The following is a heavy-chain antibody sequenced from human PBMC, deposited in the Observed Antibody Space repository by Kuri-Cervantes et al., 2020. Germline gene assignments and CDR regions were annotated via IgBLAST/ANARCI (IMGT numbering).Heavy chain of an antibody. J-gene: IGHJ5*02. CDR1: GFTFSSYA. V-gene: IGHV3-30-3*01. CDR2: ISYDGSNK. CDR3: ARPLGTYWEYYYGSGSYHP. Sequence: LSLTCAASGFTFSSYAMHWVRQAPGKGLKWVAVISYDGSNKYYADSVKGRFTISRDNSKNTLYLQMNSLRAEDTAVYYCARPLGTYWEYYYGSGSYHPWGQGTLVTVSS. D-gene: IGHD3-10*01.